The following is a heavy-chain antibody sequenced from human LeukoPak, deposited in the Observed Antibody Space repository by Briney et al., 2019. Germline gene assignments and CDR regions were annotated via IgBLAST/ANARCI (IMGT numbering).Heavy chain of an antibody. CDR1: GGSISSSSYY. D-gene: IGHD4-17*01. CDR2: IYYSGST. CDR3: ARTLRSDYGDETFDY. Sequence: PSETLSLTCTVSGGSISSSSYYWGWIRQPPGKGLEWIGSIYYSGSTYYNPSLKSRVTISVDTSKNQFSLKLSSVTAADTAVYYCARTLRSDYGDETFDYWGQRTLVTVSS. V-gene: IGHV4-39*07. J-gene: IGHJ4*02.